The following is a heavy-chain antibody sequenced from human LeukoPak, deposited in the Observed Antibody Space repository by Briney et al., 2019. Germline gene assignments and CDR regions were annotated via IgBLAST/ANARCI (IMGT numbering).Heavy chain of an antibody. D-gene: IGHD4-23*01. CDR3: AREGHYGGNSMDY. V-gene: IGHV1-69*06. J-gene: IGHJ4*02. CDR1: GGTFSSYA. Sequence: SVKVSCKASGGTFSSYAISWVRQAPGQGLEWMGGIIPIFGTANYAQKFQGRVTITADKSTSTAYMELSSLRSEDTAVYYCAREGHYGGNSMDYWGQGTLVTVSS. CDR2: IIPIFGTA.